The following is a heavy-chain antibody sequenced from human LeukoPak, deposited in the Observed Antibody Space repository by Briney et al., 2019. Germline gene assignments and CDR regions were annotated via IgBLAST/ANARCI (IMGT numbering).Heavy chain of an antibody. CDR1: GITFKNYA. V-gene: IGHV3-23*01. D-gene: IGHD4-11*01. CDR3: VKYLIVPTTQLLGDS. CDR2: IWKTGDAT. J-gene: IGHJ4*02. Sequence: GGSLRLSCAASGITFKNYATAWVRQAPGKGLEGVAGIWKTGDATAYSASVRGRFTVSRDNFLDTLVLDMNTLTAADTAVYYCVKYLIVPTTQLLGDSWGRGTLVTVSS.